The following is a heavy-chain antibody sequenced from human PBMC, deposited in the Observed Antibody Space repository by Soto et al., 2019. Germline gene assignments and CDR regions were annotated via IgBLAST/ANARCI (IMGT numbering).Heavy chain of an antibody. J-gene: IGHJ4*02. CDR3: ARRSLERGERAAAEYYFDY. D-gene: IGHD6-13*01. V-gene: IGHV4-39*01. CDR1: GGSISSSSYY. Sequence: SETLSLTCTVSGGSISSSSYYWGWIRQPPGKGLEWIGSIYYSGSTYYNPSLKSRVTISVDTSKNQFSLKLSSVTAADTAVYYCARRSLERGERAAAEYYFDYWGQGTLVTVSS. CDR2: IYYSGST.